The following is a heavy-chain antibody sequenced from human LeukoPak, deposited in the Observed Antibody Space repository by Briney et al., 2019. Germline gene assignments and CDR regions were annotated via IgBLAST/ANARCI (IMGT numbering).Heavy chain of an antibody. CDR1: GFTFSGYG. CDR3: AKNRIPTAISPDS. D-gene: IGHD2-2*01. Sequence: GGSLRLSCVASGFTFSGYGMHWVRPAPGRGLEWLAVISYDGRNKYYLDSVRGRSSIPSQNSKNTVVLQVNSLSVGDTPVYQCAKNRIPTAISPDSWGQGTLVTVSS. J-gene: IGHJ5*01. V-gene: IGHV3-30*18. CDR2: ISYDGRNK.